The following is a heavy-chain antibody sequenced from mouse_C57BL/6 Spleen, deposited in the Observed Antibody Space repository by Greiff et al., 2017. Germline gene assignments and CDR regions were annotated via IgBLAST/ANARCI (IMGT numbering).Heavy chain of an antibody. CDR3: ARHNEIDGYAAMDY. J-gene: IGHJ4*01. CDR2: ISSGGSYT. V-gene: IGHV5-6*02. D-gene: IGHD2-3*01. Sequence: EVKLEESGGDLVKPGGSLKLSCAASGFTFSSYGMSWVRQTPDKRLEWVATISSGGSYTYYPDSVKGRFTISRDNAKNTLYLQMSSLKSEDTAMYYCARHNEIDGYAAMDYWGQGTSVTVSS. CDR1: GFTFSSYG.